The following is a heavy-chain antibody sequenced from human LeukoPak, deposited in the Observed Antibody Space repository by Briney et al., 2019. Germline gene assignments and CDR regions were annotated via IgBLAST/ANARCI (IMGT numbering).Heavy chain of an antibody. V-gene: IGHV4-39*07. Sequence: SETLSLTCTVSGGSLSSSSYYWGWIRQPPGKGLEWIGSIYYSGSTNYNPSLKSQVTISVDTSKNQFSLKLSSVTAADTAVYYCATTMVRGVIEYFQHWGQGTLVTVSS. D-gene: IGHD3-10*01. J-gene: IGHJ1*01. CDR1: GGSLSSSSYY. CDR2: IYYSGST. CDR3: ATTMVRGVIEYFQH.